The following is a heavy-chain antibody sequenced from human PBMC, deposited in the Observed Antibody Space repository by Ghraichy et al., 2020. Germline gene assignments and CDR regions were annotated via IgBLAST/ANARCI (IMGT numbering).Heavy chain of an antibody. CDR2: ISAYNGNT. J-gene: IGHJ4*02. Sequence: ASVKVSYKASGYTFTSYGISWVRQAPGQGLEWMGWISAYNGNTNYAQKLQGRVTMTTDTSTSTAYMELRSLRSDDTAVYYCARDPIPYYYGSGSYYYFDYWGQGALVTVSS. CDR1: GYTFTSYG. CDR3: ARDPIPYYYGSGSYYYFDY. D-gene: IGHD3-10*01. V-gene: IGHV1-18*04.